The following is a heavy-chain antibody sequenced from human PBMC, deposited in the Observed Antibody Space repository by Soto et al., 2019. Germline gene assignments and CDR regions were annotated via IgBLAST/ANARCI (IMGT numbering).Heavy chain of an antibody. D-gene: IGHD1-1*01. V-gene: IGHV1-8*01. CDR2: MNPNSGNT. CDR3: ARHVSRHPVQLELYYGMDV. CDR1: GYTFTSYD. J-gene: IGHJ6*02. Sequence: GASVKVSCKASGYTFTSYDINWVRQATGQGLEWMGWMNPNSGNTGYAQKFQGRVTMTRNTSLTTAYLQWSSLKASDTAMYYCARHVSRHPVQLELYYGMDVWGQGTTVTVSS.